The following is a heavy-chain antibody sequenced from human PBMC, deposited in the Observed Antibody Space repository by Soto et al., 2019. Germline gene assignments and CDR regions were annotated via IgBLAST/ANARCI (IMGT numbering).Heavy chain of an antibody. D-gene: IGHD6-19*01. V-gene: IGHV1-58*01. J-gene: IGHJ4*02. CDR1: GFTFTSSA. Sequence: GASVKVSCKASGFTFTSSAVQWVRQARGQRLEWIGWIVVGSGNTNYAQKFQERVTITRDMSTSTAYMELSSLRSEDTAVYYCARDGRSSYSSGWDYFDYWGQGTLVTGSA. CDR2: IVVGSGNT. CDR3: ARDGRSSYSSGWDYFDY.